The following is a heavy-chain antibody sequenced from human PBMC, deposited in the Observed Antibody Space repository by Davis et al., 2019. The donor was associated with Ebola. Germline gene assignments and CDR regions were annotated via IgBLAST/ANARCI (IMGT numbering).Heavy chain of an antibody. CDR3: ARDYVY. CDR2: IYHSGST. Sequence: SGTLSLPCTVPGYSINRGFTRGWIRQPPGKGLEWIGSIYHSGSTNYSPSLKSRVTISADTSKNQFSLRLKSVTAADTAMYYCARDYVYWGQGILVTVSS. J-gene: IGHJ4*02. CDR1: GYSINRGFT. V-gene: IGHV4-38-2*02. D-gene: IGHD2-8*01.